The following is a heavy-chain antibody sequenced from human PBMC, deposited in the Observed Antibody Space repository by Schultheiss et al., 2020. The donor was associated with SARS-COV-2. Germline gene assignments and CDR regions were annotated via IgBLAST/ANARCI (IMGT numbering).Heavy chain of an antibody. V-gene: IGHV4-59*01. D-gene: IGHD3-22*01. CDR3: ARLTYYYDSSGYSPFDY. CDR1: GGSISSYY. J-gene: IGHJ4*02. Sequence: SETLSLTCTVSGGSISSYYWSWIRQPPGKGLEWIGYIYYSGSTNYNPSLKSRVTISVDTSKNQFSLKLSSVTAADTAVYYCARLTYYYDSSGYSPFDYWGQGTLVTVSS. CDR2: IYYSGST.